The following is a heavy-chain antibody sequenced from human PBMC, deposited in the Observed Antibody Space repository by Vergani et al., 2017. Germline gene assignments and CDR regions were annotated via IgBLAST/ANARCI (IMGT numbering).Heavy chain of an antibody. CDR3: AGEYSNYVGP. V-gene: IGHV4-34*01. CDR2: INHSGST. Sequence: QVQLQQWGAGLLKPSETLSLTCAVYGGSFSGYYWSWIRQPPGKGLEWIGEINHSGSTNYNPSLKSRFTISVDTSKNQFSLKLSSVTAADTAVYYCAGEYSNYVGPWGQGTLVTVSS. D-gene: IGHD4-11*01. J-gene: IGHJ5*02. CDR1: GGSFSGYY.